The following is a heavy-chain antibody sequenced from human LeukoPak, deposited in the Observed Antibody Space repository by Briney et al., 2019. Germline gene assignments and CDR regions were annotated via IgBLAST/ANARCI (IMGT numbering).Heavy chain of an antibody. J-gene: IGHJ3*02. CDR2: IYTSGST. CDR3: ARDQWLGGLAFDI. Sequence: SETLSLTCTVSGGSISSSSYYWSWIRQPAGKGLEWIGRIYTSGSTNYNPSLKSRVTMSVDTSKNQFSLKLSSVTAADTAVYYCARDQWLGGLAFDIWGQGTMVTVSS. V-gene: IGHV4-61*02. D-gene: IGHD6-19*01. CDR1: GGSISSSSYY.